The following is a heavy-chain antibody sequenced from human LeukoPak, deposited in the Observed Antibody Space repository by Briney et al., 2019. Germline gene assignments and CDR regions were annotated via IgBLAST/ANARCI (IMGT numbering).Heavy chain of an antibody. CDR3: ARGGSYNYGMDV. Sequence: SETLSLTCTVSGGSISTYYLSWIRQPPGKGLEWIGYIYYSGNTNYNPSLKSRLTISEDTSKNQFSLKLSSVTAADTAVYYCARGGSYNYGMDVWGQGTAVTVSS. CDR1: GGSISTYY. J-gene: IGHJ6*02. CDR2: IYYSGNT. D-gene: IGHD3-10*01. V-gene: IGHV4-59*08.